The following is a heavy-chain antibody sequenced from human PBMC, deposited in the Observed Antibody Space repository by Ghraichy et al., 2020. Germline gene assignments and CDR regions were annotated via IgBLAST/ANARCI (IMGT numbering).Heavy chain of an antibody. D-gene: IGHD3-16*02. J-gene: IGHJ4*02. CDR2: ISAYNGNT. V-gene: IGHV1-18*01. CDR3: ARGFYHVWGSYRSGFGSDY. CDR1: GYTFTSYG. Sequence: ASVKVSCKASGYTFTSYGISWVRQAPGQGLEWMGWISAYNGNTNYAQKLQGRVTMTTDTSTSTAYMELRSLRSDDTAVYYCARGFYHVWGSYRSGFGSDYWGQGTLVTVSS.